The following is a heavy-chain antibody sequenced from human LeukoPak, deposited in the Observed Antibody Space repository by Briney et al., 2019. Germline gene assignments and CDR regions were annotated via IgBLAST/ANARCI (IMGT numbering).Heavy chain of an antibody. J-gene: IGHJ4*02. CDR2: INPNSGGT. Sequence: ASVKVSCKASGYTFTGYYMHWVRQAPGQGLEWMGWINPNSGGTNYAQKFQGRVTMTRDTSISTAHMELSRLRSDDTAVFYCARGAVPRTEGYYFDYWGQGALVTVSS. V-gene: IGHV1-2*02. CDR1: GYTFTGYY. D-gene: IGHD1/OR15-1a*01. CDR3: ARGAVPRTEGYYFDY.